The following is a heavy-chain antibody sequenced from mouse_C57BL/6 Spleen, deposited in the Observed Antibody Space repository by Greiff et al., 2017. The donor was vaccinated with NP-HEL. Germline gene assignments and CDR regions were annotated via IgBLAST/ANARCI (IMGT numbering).Heavy chain of an antibody. Sequence: EVKLMESGGGLVKPGGSLKLSCAASGFTFSSYAMSWVRQTPEKRLEWVATISDGGSYTYYPDNVKGRFTISRDNAKNNLYLQMSHLKSEDTAMYYCARDDGSWYFDVWGTGTTVTVSS. CDR1: GFTFSSYA. CDR3: ARDDGSWYFDV. J-gene: IGHJ1*03. V-gene: IGHV5-4*01. D-gene: IGHD1-1*01. CDR2: ISDGGSYT.